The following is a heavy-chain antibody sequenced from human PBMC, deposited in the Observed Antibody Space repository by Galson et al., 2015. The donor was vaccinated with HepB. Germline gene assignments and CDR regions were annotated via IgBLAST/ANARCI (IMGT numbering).Heavy chain of an antibody. D-gene: IGHD3-10*01. J-gene: IGHJ1*01. V-gene: IGHV3-23*01. Sequence: SLRLSCAASGFTFGSYAMSWVRQAPGKGLEWVSAISGNGANKYYANSVKGRFTFSRDNSKNTMSLQMNSLRAEDTAVYYCAKDLRGGGKRRAEYFQHWGQGTLVTVSS. CDR2: ISGNGANK. CDR3: AKDLRGGGKRRAEYFQH. CDR1: GFTFGSYA.